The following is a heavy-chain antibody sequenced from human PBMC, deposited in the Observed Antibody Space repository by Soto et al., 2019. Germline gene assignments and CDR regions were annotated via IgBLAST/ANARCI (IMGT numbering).Heavy chain of an antibody. V-gene: IGHV4-4*02. CDR1: VESINSSHR. Sequence: SETLSLHCAVSVESINSSHRWDWFRQPPVKGLEWIGQISHSGSTNYNRSLTSRVTISVDKSKNHFSLKLTSVTAADTAVYYCAASHFWSGPSTDTRLDYWGQGTLVTVSS. J-gene: IGHJ4*02. CDR2: ISHSGST. D-gene: IGHD3-3*02. CDR3: AASHFWSGPSTDTRLDY.